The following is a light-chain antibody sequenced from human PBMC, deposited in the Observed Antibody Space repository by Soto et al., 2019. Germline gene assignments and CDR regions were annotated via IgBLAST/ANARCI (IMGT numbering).Light chain of an antibody. J-gene: IGKJ2*01. CDR1: QGISFD. Sequence: AIQMTQSPSSLSTSVGDRVTITCRASQGISFDVAWYQQKPGKAPKLLIYAASSLQSGVPSRFSGSGSGTDFTLTISSLQPEDFATYDCLQDYNFPYTFGQGTKLESK. CDR2: AAS. V-gene: IGKV1-6*01. CDR3: LQDYNFPYT.